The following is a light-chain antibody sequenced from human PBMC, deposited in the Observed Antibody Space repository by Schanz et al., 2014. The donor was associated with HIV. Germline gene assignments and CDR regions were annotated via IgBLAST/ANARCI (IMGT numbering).Light chain of an antibody. Sequence: QSALTQPASVSGSPGQSITISCTGTSSDVRSYNLLSRYQQHPGKAPKLMIYEGSKRPSGVSNRFSGSKSGNTASLTVSGLQAEDEADYYCSSYTSSSTLVVFGGGTKLTVL. CDR2: EGS. V-gene: IGLV2-14*02. CDR3: SSYTSSSTLVV. J-gene: IGLJ2*01. CDR1: SSDVRSYNL.